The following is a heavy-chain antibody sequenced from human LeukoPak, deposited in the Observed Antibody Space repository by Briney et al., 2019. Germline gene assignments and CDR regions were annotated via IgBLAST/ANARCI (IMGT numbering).Heavy chain of an antibody. CDR3: AKDGLYSSNLLRPNSGWYYFDY. D-gene: IGHD6-13*01. Sequence: GRSLRLSCASSGSTFNTYGMHWVRQAPGKGLEWVALISYDGNYKYYADSVKGRFTISRDNSKNTLYLQMNSLRAEDTAVYYCAKDGLYSSNLLRPNSGWYYFDYWGQGTLVTVSS. J-gene: IGHJ4*02. V-gene: IGHV3-30*18. CDR2: ISYDGNYK. CDR1: GSTFNTYG.